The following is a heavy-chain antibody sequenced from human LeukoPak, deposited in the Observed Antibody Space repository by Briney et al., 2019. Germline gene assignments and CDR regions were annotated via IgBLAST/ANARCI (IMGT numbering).Heavy chain of an antibody. J-gene: IGHJ6*03. D-gene: IGHD6-13*01. CDR1: GGSISSYY. CDR2: IYTSGST. V-gene: IGHV4-4*09. CDR3: ARAAAGIDYYYYYMDV. Sequence: ASETLSLTCTVSGGSISSYYWSWIRQPPGKGLEWIGYIYTSGSTNYNPSLKSRVTISVDTSKNQFSLKLSSVTAADTAVYYCARAAAGIDYYYYYMDVWGKGTTVTVSS.